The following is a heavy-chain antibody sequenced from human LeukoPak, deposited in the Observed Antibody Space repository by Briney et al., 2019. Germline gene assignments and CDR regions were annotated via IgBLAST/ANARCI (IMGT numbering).Heavy chain of an antibody. Sequence: SETLSLTCTVSGGSVSSYYWSWVRQPPGEGLEWIAYVYNSGSTNYNPSLKSRVTISVDRSKNQFSLKMNSVTAADTAIYYCVRDWEGFNFDIWGQGTMVTVSS. CDR2: VYNSGST. V-gene: IGHV4-59*02. J-gene: IGHJ3*02. CDR1: GGSVSSYY. D-gene: IGHD1-26*01. CDR3: VRDWEGFNFDI.